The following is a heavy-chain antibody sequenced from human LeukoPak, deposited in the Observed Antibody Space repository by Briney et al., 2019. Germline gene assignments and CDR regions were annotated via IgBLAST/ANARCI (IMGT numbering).Heavy chain of an antibody. CDR3: ARMFHYYDSGFDY. CDR1: GGTFSSYA. D-gene: IGHD3-22*01. V-gene: IGHV1-69*05. CDR2: IIPIFGTA. Sequence: SVKVSCKASGGTFSSYAISWVRQAPGQGLEWMGGIIPIFGTANYAQKFQGRVTITTDESTSTAYMELSSLRSEDTAVYYRARMFHYYDSGFDYWGQGTLVTVSS. J-gene: IGHJ4*02.